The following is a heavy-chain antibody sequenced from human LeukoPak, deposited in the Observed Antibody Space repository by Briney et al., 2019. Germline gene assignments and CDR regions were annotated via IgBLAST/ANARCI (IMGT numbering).Heavy chain of an antibody. CDR2: INRDGSTT. D-gene: IGHD3-10*01. CDR3: ARDKKSGESSEIDY. CDR1: GFTFSNCW. V-gene: IGHV3-74*03. J-gene: IGHJ4*02. Sequence: PGGSLRLSCAASGFTFSNCWVHWVRQAPGKGLVWVSRINRDGSTTKYADSVKGRFTVSRDNAKNTLNLQMNSLRAEDTAVYYCARDKKSGESSEIDYWGQGTLVTVSS.